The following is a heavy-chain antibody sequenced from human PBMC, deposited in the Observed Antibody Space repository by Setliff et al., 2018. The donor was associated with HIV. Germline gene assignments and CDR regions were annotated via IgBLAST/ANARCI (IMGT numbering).Heavy chain of an antibody. CDR1: GYTFSNFG. CDR2: IMPKSGGT. J-gene: IGHJ4*02. Sequence: ASVKVSCKASGYTFSNFGVHWVRQAPGQRPVWMGWIMPKSGGTDYAQKFQGRVAMTTDTSISTVYMELSRLTADDTSIYYCARDFALPGLRLGRYSLQSRASIDFWGQGTPVTVSS. V-gene: IGHV1-2*02. D-gene: IGHD3-16*01. CDR3: ARDFALPGLRLGRYSLQSRASIDF.